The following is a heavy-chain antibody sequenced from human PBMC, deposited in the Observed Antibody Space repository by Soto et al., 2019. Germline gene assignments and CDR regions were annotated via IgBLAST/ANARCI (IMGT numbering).Heavy chain of an antibody. D-gene: IGHD6-19*01. CDR2: IIPIFGTA. CDR1: GGTFSSYA. V-gene: IGHV1-69*13. CDR3: AREPHSTGWPLGGQYNWFDP. J-gene: IGHJ5*02. Sequence: SVKVSCKASGGTFSSYAISWVRQAPGQGLEWMGGIIPIFGTANYAQKFQGRVTITADESTSTAYMELSSLRSEDTAVYYCAREPHSTGWPLGGQYNWFDPWGQGTLVTVSS.